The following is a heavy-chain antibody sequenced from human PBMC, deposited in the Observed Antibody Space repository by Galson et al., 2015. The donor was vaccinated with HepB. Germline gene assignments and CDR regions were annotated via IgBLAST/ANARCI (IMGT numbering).Heavy chain of an antibody. CDR1: GYSFNNYW. V-gene: IGHV5-51*01. CDR3: ASGGAYGASWCHFDN. D-gene: IGHD2-21*01. J-gene: IGHJ4*02. Sequence: QSGAEVKKPGESLKISCTGSGYSFNNYWIGWVRQMPGKGPEWMGLIYPGNSDTKYSPSFRGQVTISADKSISTAYLQWSSLQASDTAMYYCASGGAYGASWCHFDNWGQGTLVTVSS. CDR2: IYPGNSDT.